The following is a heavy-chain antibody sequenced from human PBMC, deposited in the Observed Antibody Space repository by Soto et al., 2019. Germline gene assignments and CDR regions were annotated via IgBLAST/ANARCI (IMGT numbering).Heavy chain of an antibody. J-gene: IGHJ4*02. CDR1: GGSISSGGYS. V-gene: IGHV4-30-2*03. CDR2: IYYSGST. CDR3: ARRRIAAILFDY. Sequence: SETLSLTCAVSGGSISSGGYSWSWIRQPPGKGLEWIGYIYYSGSTYYNPSLKSRVTISVDTSKNQFSLKLSSVTAADTAVYYCARRRIAAILFDYWGQGTLVTVSS. D-gene: IGHD6-6*01.